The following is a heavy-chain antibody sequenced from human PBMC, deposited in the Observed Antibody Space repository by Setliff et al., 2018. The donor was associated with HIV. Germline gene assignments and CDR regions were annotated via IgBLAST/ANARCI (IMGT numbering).Heavy chain of an antibody. Sequence: ASVKVSCKTSGYTFSDYFGHWVRQAPGKGLEWMGRVDPDYGEARYAVKFQGRVTMTADTSIDTAYMEVSSLTSADSAVYYCIIASKFTPPYWGQGTPVTVSS. J-gene: IGHJ4*02. CDR3: IIASKFTPPY. D-gene: IGHD3-10*01. CDR1: GYTFSDYF. CDR2: VDPDYGEA. V-gene: IGHV1-69-2*01.